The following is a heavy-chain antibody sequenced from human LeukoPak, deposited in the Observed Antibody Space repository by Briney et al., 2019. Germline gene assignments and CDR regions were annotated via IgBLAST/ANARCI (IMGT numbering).Heavy chain of an antibody. J-gene: IGHJ4*02. CDR2: IYSGGDT. CDR1: GFTFSSYS. V-gene: IGHV3-53*01. CDR3: ARRAGDYSHPYDY. Sequence: GGSLRLSCAASGFTFSSYSMNWVRQAPGKGLEWVSFIYSGGDTYYADSVKGRFTISRDNSKNTFHLQMNSLRAEDTAVYYCARRAGDYSHPYDYWGQGTLVTVSS. D-gene: IGHD3-22*01.